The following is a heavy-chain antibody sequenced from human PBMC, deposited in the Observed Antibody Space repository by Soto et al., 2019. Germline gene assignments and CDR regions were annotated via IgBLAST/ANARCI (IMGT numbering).Heavy chain of an antibody. Sequence: GESLKISCKGSGYSFTSYLICWVRQMPVKGLEWMGIIYPGDSDTRYSPSFQGQVTISADKSISPAYLQWNSLKASDTAMYYCAMINPPFYCSGGSCYSFKHQWFDPWGQGTLVTVSS. D-gene: IGHD2-15*01. J-gene: IGHJ5*02. V-gene: IGHV5-51*01. CDR3: AMINPPFYCSGGSCYSFKHQWFDP. CDR1: GYSFTSYL. CDR2: IYPGDSDT.